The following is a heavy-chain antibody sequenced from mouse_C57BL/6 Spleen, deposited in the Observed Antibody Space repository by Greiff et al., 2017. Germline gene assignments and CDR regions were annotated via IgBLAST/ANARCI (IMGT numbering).Heavy chain of an antibody. Sequence: QVQLQQSGAELAKPGASVQLSCKASGYTFTSYWMHWVKQRPGQGLEWIGYINPSSGYTKYNQRFKDKATLTADKSSSTAYMQLSSLTYEDSAVYYCATAVTTGDWYFDVWGTGTTVTVSS. J-gene: IGHJ1*03. CDR2: INPSSGYT. CDR1: GYTFTSYW. V-gene: IGHV1-7*01. CDR3: ATAVTTGDWYFDV. D-gene: IGHD2-2*01.